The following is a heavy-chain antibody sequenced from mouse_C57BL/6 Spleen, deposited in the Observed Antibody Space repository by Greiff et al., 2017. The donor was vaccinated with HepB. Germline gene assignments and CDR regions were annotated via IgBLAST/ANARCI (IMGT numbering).Heavy chain of an antibody. J-gene: IGHJ2*01. V-gene: IGHV5-16*01. CDR2: INYDGSST. CDR3: ARERGLRRYFDY. CDR1: GFTFSDYY. Sequence: EVKLVESEGGLVQPGSSMKLSCTASGFTFSDYYMAWVRQVPEKGLEWVANINYDGSSTYYLDSLKSRFIISRDNAKNILYLQMSSLKSEDTATYYCARERGLRRYFDYWGQGTTLTVSS. D-gene: IGHD2-4*01.